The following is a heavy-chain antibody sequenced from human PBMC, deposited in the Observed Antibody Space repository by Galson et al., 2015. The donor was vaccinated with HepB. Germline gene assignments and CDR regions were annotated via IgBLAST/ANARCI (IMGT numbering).Heavy chain of an antibody. Sequence: SLRLSCAASGFSFSGYWMHWVRQAPGKGLVWVSRINSDGSSTWYAGSVRGRFTISRDNAKNTLYLQMNSLRAEDTAVYYCAREYDSSDYLPVGYYGMDVWGQGTTVTVSS. CDR1: GFSFSGYW. CDR3: AREYDSSDYLPVGYYGMDV. D-gene: IGHD3-22*01. J-gene: IGHJ6*02. CDR2: INSDGSST. V-gene: IGHV3-74*01.